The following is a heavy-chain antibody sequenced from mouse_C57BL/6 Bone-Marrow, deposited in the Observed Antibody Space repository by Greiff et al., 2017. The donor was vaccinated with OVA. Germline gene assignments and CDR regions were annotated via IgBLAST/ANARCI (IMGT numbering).Heavy chain of an antibody. CDR1: GFSLTSYG. D-gene: IGHD6-1*01. Sequence: VMLVESGPGLVQPSQSLSITCTVSGFSLTSYGVHWVRQSPGKGLEWLGVIWSGGSTDYNAAFISRLSISKDNSKSQVFFKMNSLQADDTAIYYCARQCNEGFAYWGQGTLVTVSA. J-gene: IGHJ3*01. V-gene: IGHV2-2*01. CDR3: ARQCNEGFAY. CDR2: IWSGGST.